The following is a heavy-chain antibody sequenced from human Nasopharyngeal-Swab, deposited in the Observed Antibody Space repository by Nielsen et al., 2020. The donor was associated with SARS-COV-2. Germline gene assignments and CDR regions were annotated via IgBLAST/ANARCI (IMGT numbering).Heavy chain of an antibody. CDR3: AREGKTTPYGMDV. CDR1: GFSFSSYD. V-gene: IGHV3-13*04. Sequence: GGSLRLSSAASGFSFSSYDMYWVRQATGKGLEWVSAIGTAGDTYYPGSGKGRFTISRENAKNSLYLQMNSLGAGDTAVSDSAREGKTTPYGMDVWGQGTTVTVSS. J-gene: IGHJ6*02. D-gene: IGHD2-15*01. CDR2: IGTAGDT.